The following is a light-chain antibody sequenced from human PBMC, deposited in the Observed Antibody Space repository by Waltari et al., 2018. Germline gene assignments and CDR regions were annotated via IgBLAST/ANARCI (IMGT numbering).Light chain of an antibody. CDR2: DAI. CDR3: SSYAGSTTPNWV. CDR1: SSDVGSYNF. Sequence: QSALTQPASVSGSPGQSITISCTGLSSDVGSYNFVSWSQQHPGKAPQLMIYDAIMRHSGVSDRFSGSKSGNTASLTISGLQGEDEGDYYCSSYAGSTTPNWVFGGGTKLTVL. J-gene: IGLJ3*02. V-gene: IGLV2-23*01.